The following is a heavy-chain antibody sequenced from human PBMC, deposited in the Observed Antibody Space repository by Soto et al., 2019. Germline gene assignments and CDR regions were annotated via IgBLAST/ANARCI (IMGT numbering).Heavy chain of an antibody. CDR3: AKVIAAAGTRYGFDP. Sequence: EVQLLESGGGLVQPGGSLRLSCAASGFTFSSYAMSWDRQAPGKGLECVSAISGSGGSTYYADSVKGRLTISRDNSKNTLYLQMNSLRAEDTAGYYCAKVIAAAGTRYGFDPWGQGTLVTVSS. J-gene: IGHJ5*02. V-gene: IGHV3-23*01. CDR2: ISGSGGST. D-gene: IGHD6-13*01. CDR1: GFTFSSYA.